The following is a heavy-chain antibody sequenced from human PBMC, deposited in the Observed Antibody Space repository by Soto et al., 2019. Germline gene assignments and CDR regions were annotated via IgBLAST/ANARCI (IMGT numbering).Heavy chain of an antibody. J-gene: IGHJ4*02. CDR3: ARYCSGGSCYAASRFDY. CDR2: IYYSGTS. Sequence: SETLFLTCIVSGAFITDRHHYWAWIRQPQVTGLGWIGNIYYSGTSYYKPSLESRVATSVDTSKKQFSLRLSSVTAADTAVYYCARYCSGGSCYAASRFDYWSQGILVTVSS. CDR1: GAFITDRHHY. V-gene: IGHV4-39*01. D-gene: IGHD2-15*01.